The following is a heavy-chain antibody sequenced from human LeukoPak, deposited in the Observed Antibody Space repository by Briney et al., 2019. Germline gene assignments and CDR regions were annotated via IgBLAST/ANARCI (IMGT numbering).Heavy chain of an antibody. CDR2: ISAYNGNT. V-gene: IGHV1-18*04. D-gene: IGHD4-17*01. CDR1: GYTFTSYG. J-gene: IGHJ4*02. CDR3: ARDLGRNYGDYLEDY. Sequence: ASVKVSCEASGYTFTSYGISWVRQAPGQGLEWMGWISAYNGNTNYAQKLQGRVTTTTDTSTSTAYMELRSLRSDDTAVYYCARDLGRNYGDYLEDYWGQGTLVTVSS.